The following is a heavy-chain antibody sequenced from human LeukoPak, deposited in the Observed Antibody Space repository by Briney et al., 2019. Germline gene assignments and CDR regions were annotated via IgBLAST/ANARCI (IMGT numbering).Heavy chain of an antibody. CDR2: IYYSGST. CDR3: ARFVSGYYYIFDY. V-gene: IGHV4-59*01. Sequence: SETLSLTCTVSGGSISSYYWSWIRQPPGKGLEWIGYIYYSGSTNYNPSLKSRVTISVDTSKNQFSLKLSSVTAADTAVYYCARFVSGYYYIFDYWGQGTLVTVSS. D-gene: IGHD3-22*01. J-gene: IGHJ4*02. CDR1: GGSISSYY.